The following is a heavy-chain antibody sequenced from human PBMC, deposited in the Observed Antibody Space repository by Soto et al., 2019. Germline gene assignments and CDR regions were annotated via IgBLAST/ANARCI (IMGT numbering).Heavy chain of an antibody. CDR3: ARGAYCGGDCYDY. D-gene: IGHD2-21*01. V-gene: IGHV1-69*12. CDR2: IIPIFGTA. CDR1: GGTLSSYA. J-gene: IGHJ4*02. Sequence: QVQLVQSGTEVKKRGSSVKVSCKASGGTLSSYAIRWVRQAPEQGLEWMGGIIPIFGTASYAQKFQGRVTITADESTSTAYMELSSLRSEDTAVYYCARGAYCGGDCYDYWGQGTLVTVSS.